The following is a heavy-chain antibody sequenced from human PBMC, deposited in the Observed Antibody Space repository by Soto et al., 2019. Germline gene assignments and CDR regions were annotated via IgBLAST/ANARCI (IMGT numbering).Heavy chain of an antibody. V-gene: IGHV4-30-4*01. Sequence: QVQLQESGPGLVKPSQTLSLTCAVSGGSTSSGGAYYWSWIRQSPGKGLEWIGYIHYSGSTYYNSSLKCRVTMSVDTAKNQFSLKVSSVTTADTAVYYCARCPKGLGNFDYWGQGTLVTVSS. D-gene: IGHD3-10*01. CDR2: IHYSGST. J-gene: IGHJ4*02. CDR3: ARCPKGLGNFDY. CDR1: GGSTSSGGAYY.